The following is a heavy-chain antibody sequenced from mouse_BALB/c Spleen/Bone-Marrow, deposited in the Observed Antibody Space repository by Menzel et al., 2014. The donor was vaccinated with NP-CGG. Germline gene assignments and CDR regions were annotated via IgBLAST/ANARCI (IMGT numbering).Heavy chain of an antibody. Sequence: VQLQQSGPELVKPGASVKLSCTASGFNIKDTYMHWVKQRPEQGLEWIGRIDPANGNTKYDPKFQGKATITADTSSNTAYLQLSSLTSEDTAVYYCARGYYDSVYAMDYWGQRPSVTVSS. V-gene: IGHV14-3*02. CDR2: IDPANGNT. D-gene: IGHD2-4*01. CDR3: ARGYYDSVYAMDY. J-gene: IGHJ4*01. CDR1: GFNIKDTY.